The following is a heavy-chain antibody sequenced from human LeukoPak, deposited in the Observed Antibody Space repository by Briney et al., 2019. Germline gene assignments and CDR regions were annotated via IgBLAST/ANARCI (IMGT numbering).Heavy chain of an antibody. CDR1: GFTFSSYA. V-gene: IGHV3-23*01. D-gene: IGHD5-18*01. Sequence: PGGSLRLSCAASGFTFSSYAVDWVRQAPGKGLEWVSAISGSGGSTYYADSVKGRFTISRDKSKKTLYLQMNSLRAEDTAVYYCAKNTGQTSGYSYGYNYWGQGTLVTVSS. J-gene: IGHJ4*02. CDR2: ISGSGGST. CDR3: AKNTGQTSGYSYGYNY.